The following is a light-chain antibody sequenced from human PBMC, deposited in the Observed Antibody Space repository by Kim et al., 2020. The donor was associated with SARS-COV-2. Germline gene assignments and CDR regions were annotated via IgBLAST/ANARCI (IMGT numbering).Light chain of an antibody. V-gene: IGKV1-27*01. CDR2: AAS. Sequence: DIQMTQSPSSLSASVGDRVTITCRASQGISNYLAWYQQKPGKVPKLLIYAASTLQSGVPSRFSGSGSGTDFSLTISSLQPEEVATYYCKKYNSAPRTFGQGTKMGIK. CDR1: QGISNY. CDR3: KKYNSAPRT. J-gene: IGKJ1*01.